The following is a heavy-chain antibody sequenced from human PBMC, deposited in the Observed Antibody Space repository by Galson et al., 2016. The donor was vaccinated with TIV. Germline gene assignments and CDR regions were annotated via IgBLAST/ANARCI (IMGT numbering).Heavy chain of an antibody. CDR2: INTNTGIP. J-gene: IGHJ4*02. D-gene: IGHD5-24*01. Sequence: SVKVSCKASGYTFTSYGLYWVRQAPGQGLEWMGWINTNTGIPTYAQGFTGRFVFSLDTSVSTAYVQISRLKAEDTAVYYCARGPGDGYNFNAITYWGQGTLVTVSS. CDR3: ARGPGDGYNFNAITY. V-gene: IGHV7-4-1*02. CDR1: GYTFTSYG.